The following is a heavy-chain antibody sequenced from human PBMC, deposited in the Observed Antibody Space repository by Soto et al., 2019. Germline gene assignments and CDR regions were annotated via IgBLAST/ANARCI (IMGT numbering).Heavy chain of an antibody. CDR3: ARILTVGAATAAFDI. V-gene: IGHV2-70*18. J-gene: IGHJ3*02. D-gene: IGHD1-26*01. CDR1: GGSISSYYW. Sequence: TLSLTCTVSGGSISSYYWSWIRQPPGKALEWLALIDWDDDKYYSTSLKTRLTISKDTSKNQVVLTMTNMDPVDTATYYCARILTVGAATAAFDIWGQGTMVTVSS. CDR2: IDWDDDK.